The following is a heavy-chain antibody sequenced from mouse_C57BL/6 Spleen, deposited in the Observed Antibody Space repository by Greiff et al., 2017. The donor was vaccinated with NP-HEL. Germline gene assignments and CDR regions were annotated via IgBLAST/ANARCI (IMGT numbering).Heavy chain of an antibody. CDR2: ISSGGSYT. J-gene: IGHJ2*01. V-gene: IGHV5-6*01. Sequence: EVQGVESGGDLVKPGGSLKLSCAASGFTFSSYGMSWVRQTPDKRLEWVATISSGGSYTYYPDSVKGRFTISRDNAKNTLYLQMSSLKSEDTAMYYCAIQRGVTTVVAPFDYWGQGTTLTVSS. CDR1: GFTFSSYG. CDR3: AIQRGVTTVVAPFDY. D-gene: IGHD1-1*01.